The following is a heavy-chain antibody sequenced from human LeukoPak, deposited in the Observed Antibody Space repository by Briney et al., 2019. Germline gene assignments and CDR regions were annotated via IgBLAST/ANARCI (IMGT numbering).Heavy chain of an antibody. CDR1: GYTFTGYY. Sequence: ASMKVSCKSSGYTFTGYYMHWVRQAPGQGLDWMGWINPNTGSINYAQKFQGRVTMTRNTSISAAYMELSRLRSDDTAVYYCARDPYSNYFDYWGQGTLVTVSS. CDR2: INPNTGSI. D-gene: IGHD5-18*01. J-gene: IGHJ4*02. V-gene: IGHV1-2*02. CDR3: ARDPYSNYFDY.